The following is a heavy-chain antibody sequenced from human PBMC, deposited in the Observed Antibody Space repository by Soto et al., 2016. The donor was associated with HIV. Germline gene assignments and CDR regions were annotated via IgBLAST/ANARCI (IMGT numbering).Heavy chain of an antibody. CDR3: ATGDGLPLDY. CDR2: IWSDGSNT. D-gene: IGHD2-21*02. CDR1: GFTFSNYA. J-gene: IGHJ4*02. V-gene: IGHV3-33*01. Sequence: VQLVESGGGVVQPGGSLRLSCAASGFTFSNYAMHWVRQAPGKGPEWVAIIWSDGSNTDYADSVKGRFTISRDNSQNTLYLQMNSLRAEDTAVFYCATGDGLPLDYWGPREPWSTVSS.